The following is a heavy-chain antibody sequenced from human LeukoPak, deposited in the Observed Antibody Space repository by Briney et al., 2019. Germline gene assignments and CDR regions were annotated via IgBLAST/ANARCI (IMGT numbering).Heavy chain of an antibody. V-gene: IGHV4-34*01. D-gene: IGHD5-12*01. CDR3: ARAPRLAWLRSNFDY. Sequence: SETLSLTCAVYGGSFSVYYWSWIRQPPGKGLEWIGEINHSGSTNYNPSLKSRVTISVDTSKNQFSLKLSSVTAADTAVYYCARAPRLAWLRSNFDYWGQGTLVTVSS. CDR1: GGSFSVYY. CDR2: INHSGST. J-gene: IGHJ4*02.